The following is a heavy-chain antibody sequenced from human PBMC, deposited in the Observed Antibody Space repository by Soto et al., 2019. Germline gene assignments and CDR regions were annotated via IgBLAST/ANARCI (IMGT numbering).Heavy chain of an antibody. Sequence: QITLKESGPTLVKPTQTLTLTCTFSGFSLGTSEVSVGWIRQPPRKALEWLALIYSDDDKRYSPSLESRLTLPQDTSKNQVVLTKTNMHPVDTATYCCAHHKRGRGGDYWGQGTLVTVSS. CDR3: AHHKRGRGGDY. D-gene: IGHD3-16*01. J-gene: IGHJ4*02. CDR2: IYSDDDK. CDR1: GFSLGTSEVS. V-gene: IGHV2-5*02.